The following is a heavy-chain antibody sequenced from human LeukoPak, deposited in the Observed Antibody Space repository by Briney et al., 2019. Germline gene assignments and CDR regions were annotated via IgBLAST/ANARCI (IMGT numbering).Heavy chain of an antibody. CDR3: ARDANYYGSGSSNWFDP. CDR1: GFTFSTYG. J-gene: IGHJ5*02. V-gene: IGHV3-30*03. Sequence: GGSLRLSCAASGFTFSTYGMHWVRQAPGKGLEWVAVISYDGSSHYYADSVKGRFTISRDTSKNTLYLQMNSLRAEDTAVYYCARDANYYGSGSSNWFDPWGQGTLVTVSS. D-gene: IGHD3-10*01. CDR2: ISYDGSSH.